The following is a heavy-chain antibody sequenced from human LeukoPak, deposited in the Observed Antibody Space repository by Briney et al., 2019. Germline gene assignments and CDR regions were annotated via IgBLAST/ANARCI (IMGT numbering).Heavy chain of an antibody. J-gene: IGHJ3*02. CDR2: IYYSGST. CDR1: GGSISSGGYY. CDR3: ARAGLYCSSTSCYDAFDI. V-gene: IGHV4-31*03. D-gene: IGHD2-2*01. Sequence: SQTLSLTCTVSGGSISSGGYYWSWIRHHPGKGLECIGYIYYSGSTYYIPSLKSRVTISVDTSKNQFSPKLSSVTAADTAVYYCARAGLYCSSTSCYDAFDIWGQGTMVTVSS.